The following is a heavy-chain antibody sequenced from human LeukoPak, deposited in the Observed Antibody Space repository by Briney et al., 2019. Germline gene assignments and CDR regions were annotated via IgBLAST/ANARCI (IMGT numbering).Heavy chain of an antibody. CDR2: IKQDGTDK. CDR1: GFTFSSYW. J-gene: IGHJ4*02. V-gene: IGHV3-7*01. CDR3: ARASMGGRDYHLDS. D-gene: IGHD4/OR15-4a*01. Sequence: GRSLRLSCAASGFTFSSYWMTWVRQAPGKGLEWVANIKQDGTDKYYGEFVKGRFTISRDNAKNSLFLQLGSLRADDTAVYYCARASMGGRDYHLDSWGQGTLVTVSS.